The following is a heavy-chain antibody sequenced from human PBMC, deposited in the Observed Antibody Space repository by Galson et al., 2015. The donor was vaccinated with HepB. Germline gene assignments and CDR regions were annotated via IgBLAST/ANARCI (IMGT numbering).Heavy chain of an antibody. CDR3: ARDRERGWFDP. CDR2: INPSGGST. J-gene: IGHJ5*02. D-gene: IGHD1-1*01. Sequence: WVRQAPGQGLEWMGIINPSGGSTSYAQKFQGRVTMTRDTSTSTVYMELSSLRSEDTAVYYCARDRERGWFDPWGQGTLVTVSS. V-gene: IGHV1-46*01.